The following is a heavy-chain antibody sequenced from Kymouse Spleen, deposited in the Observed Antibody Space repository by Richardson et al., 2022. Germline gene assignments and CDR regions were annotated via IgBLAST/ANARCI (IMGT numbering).Heavy chain of an antibody. CDR1: GFTFSSYG. D-gene: IGHD1-20*01,IGHD1-7*01. CDR3: ARVPGITGTLDAFDI. J-gene: IGHJ3*02. V-gene: IGHV3-33*01. Sequence: QVQLVESGGGVVQPGRSLRLSCAASGFTFSSYGMHWVRQAPGKGLEWVAVIWYDGSNKYYADSVKGRFTISRDNSKNTLYLQMNSLRAEDTAVYYCARVPGITGTLDAFDIWGQGTMVTVSS. CDR2: IWYDGSNK.